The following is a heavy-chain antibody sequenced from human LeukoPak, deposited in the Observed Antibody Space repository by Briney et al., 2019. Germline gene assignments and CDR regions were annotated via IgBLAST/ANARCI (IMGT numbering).Heavy chain of an antibody. Sequence: GGSLRLSYAASGFTFSSYTIIWVRQAPGKGLEWVSSIRSSGSYIYYADSVKGRFTISRDNAENSLYLQMNSLRAEDTAVYYCGRDVQIDHWGQGTLVTVSS. J-gene: IGHJ4*02. D-gene: IGHD1-1*01. CDR2: IRSSGSYI. CDR1: GFTFSSYT. V-gene: IGHV3-21*01. CDR3: GRDVQIDH.